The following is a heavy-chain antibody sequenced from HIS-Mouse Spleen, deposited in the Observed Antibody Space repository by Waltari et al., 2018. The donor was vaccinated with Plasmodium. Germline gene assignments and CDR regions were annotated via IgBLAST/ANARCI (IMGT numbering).Heavy chain of an antibody. Sequence: QVQLQQWGAGLLKPSETLSLTCAVYGGSFSGYYWSWIRQPPGKGLEWIGEINHSRSTNYNPSLKSRVTRSVDTSKNQFSLKLSSVTAADTAVYYCARVTSSGVYWYFDLWGRGTLVTVSS. CDR2: INHSRST. CDR1: GGSFSGYY. J-gene: IGHJ2*01. D-gene: IGHD3-3*01. CDR3: ARVTSSGVYWYFDL. V-gene: IGHV4-34*01.